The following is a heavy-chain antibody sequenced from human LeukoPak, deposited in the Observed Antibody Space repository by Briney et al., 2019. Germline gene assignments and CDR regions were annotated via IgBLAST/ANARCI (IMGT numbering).Heavy chain of an antibody. Sequence: ASVKVSCKASGGTFSSYAISWVRQATGQGLEWIGWMNPNSGNTGYAQKFQGRVSITRDISISTAYMELSSLRSEDTAVYYCARDYGGNSGWFDPWGQGTLVTVSS. V-gene: IGHV1-8*03. D-gene: IGHD4-23*01. CDR1: GGTFSSYA. J-gene: IGHJ5*02. CDR3: ARDYGGNSGWFDP. CDR2: MNPNSGNT.